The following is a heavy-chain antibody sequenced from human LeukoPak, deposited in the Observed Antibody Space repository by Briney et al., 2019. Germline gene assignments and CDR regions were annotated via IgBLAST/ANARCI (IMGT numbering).Heavy chain of an antibody. CDR2: IGGSGDKT. V-gene: IGHV3-23*01. CDR3: VRRGDASSGWGDHDF. J-gene: IGHJ4*02. D-gene: IGHD6-19*01. CDR1: GFTFNRNA. Sequence: GGSLRPSCAASGFTFNRNAISWVRQAPGKGLEWVSTIGGSGDKTFYADSVKGRFTISRDNSKNMVHLQMNSLTGEDTALYYCVRRGDASSGWGDHDFWGQGALVTVSS.